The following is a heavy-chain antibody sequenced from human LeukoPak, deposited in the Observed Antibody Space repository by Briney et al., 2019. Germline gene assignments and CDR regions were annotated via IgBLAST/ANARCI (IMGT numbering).Heavy chain of an antibody. D-gene: IGHD3-10*01. Sequence: SETLSLTCAVYGESFSGYYWTWIRQPPGKGLEWIGEINHSGNTNYNPSLKSRVTMSVDTSKNQFSLKLSSVTAADTAVYYCARTTMVRGTYYMDVWGKGTTVTVSS. V-gene: IGHV4-34*01. J-gene: IGHJ6*03. CDR1: GESFSGYY. CDR2: INHSGNT. CDR3: ARTTMVRGTYYMDV.